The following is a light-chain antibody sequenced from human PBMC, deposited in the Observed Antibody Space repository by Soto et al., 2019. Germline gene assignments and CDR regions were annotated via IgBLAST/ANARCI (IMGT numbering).Light chain of an antibody. CDR2: DNY. Sequence: QSVLTQPPSVSAAPGQKVTISCSGSTSNIGNNYVAWYQQLPGTAPKLLIYDNYKRPSGIAGRFSAYKSGTSATLGITGLQTGDEADYYCGTWDGSLSAVVFGGGTKVTVL. CDR1: TSNIGNNY. CDR3: GTWDGSLSAVV. V-gene: IGLV1-51*01. J-gene: IGLJ2*01.